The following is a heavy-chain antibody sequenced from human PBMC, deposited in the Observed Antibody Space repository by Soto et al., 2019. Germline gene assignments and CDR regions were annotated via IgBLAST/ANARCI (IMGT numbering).Heavy chain of an antibody. J-gene: IGHJ4*02. V-gene: IGHV4-59*01. Sequence: QVQLQESGPGLVKPSETLSLTCTVSGGSISSYYWSWIRQPPGKGLEWIGYIYYSGSTNYNPSLKSRVTISVDTSKNQFSLKLSSVTAAHTAVYYCARERGTVGDFDYWGQGTLVTVSS. D-gene: IGHD3-16*01. CDR2: IYYSGST. CDR1: GGSISSYY. CDR3: ARERGTVGDFDY.